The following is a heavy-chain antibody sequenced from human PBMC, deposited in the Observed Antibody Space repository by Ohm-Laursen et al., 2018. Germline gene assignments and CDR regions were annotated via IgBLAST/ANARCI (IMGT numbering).Heavy chain of an antibody. J-gene: IGHJ4*02. CDR1: GFTFSNYW. D-gene: IGHD4-23*01. CDR3: ARVRGNFLFDY. CDR2: IKQDGGEK. Sequence: SLRLSCTASGFTFSNYWMSWVRQTPGKGLEWVANIKQDGGEKNFADSVKGRFTISRDNAKNSLYLQMNSLRAEDTAVYYCARVRGNFLFDYWGQGTLVTVSS. V-gene: IGHV3-7*03.